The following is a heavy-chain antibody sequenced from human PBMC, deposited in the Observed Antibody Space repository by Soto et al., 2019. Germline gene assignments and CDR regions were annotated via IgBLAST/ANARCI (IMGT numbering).Heavy chain of an antibody. CDR2: IIPIFGTA. CDR3: ARVDTAMAYYYGMDV. Sequence: GASVKVSCKASGGTFSSYAISWVRQAPGQGLEWMGGIIPIFGTANYAQKFQGRVTITADESTSTAYMELSSLRSEDTAVYYCARVDTAMAYYYGMDVWGQGTTVTVSS. J-gene: IGHJ6*02. D-gene: IGHD5-18*01. V-gene: IGHV1-69*13. CDR1: GGTFSSYA.